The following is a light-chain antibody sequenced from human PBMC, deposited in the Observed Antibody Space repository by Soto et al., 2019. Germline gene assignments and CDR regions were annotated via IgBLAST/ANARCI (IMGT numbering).Light chain of an antibody. CDR1: SSDVGEYNY. CDR2: EVR. Sequence: QSALTQPASVSGSLGQSITISCTGTSSDVGEYNYVSWYQQHPGKAPKLMIYEVRNWPSGVSNRFSGSKSGNTASLTISGLQPEDEADYYCSSYTSTSTLYVFGTGTKVTVL. CDR3: SSYTSTSTLYV. J-gene: IGLJ1*01. V-gene: IGLV2-14*01.